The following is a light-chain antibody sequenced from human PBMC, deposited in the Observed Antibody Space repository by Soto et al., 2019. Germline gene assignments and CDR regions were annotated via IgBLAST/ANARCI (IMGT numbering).Light chain of an antibody. CDR2: VAS. CDR3: QRVNNWPHT. CDR1: QSVNQK. V-gene: IGKV3-15*01. Sequence: EIVLTQSPATLSVSPGERATLSCRASQSVNQKLGWYQQKPGQAPRLLIYVASYRATGIPARFSGSGSGTEYTLTISNLQAEDFAVYYCQRVNNWPHTFGQGTRLEIK. J-gene: IGKJ2*01.